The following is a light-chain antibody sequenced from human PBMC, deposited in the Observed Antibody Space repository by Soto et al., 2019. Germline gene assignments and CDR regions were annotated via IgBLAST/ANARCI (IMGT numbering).Light chain of an antibody. CDR1: QSVSSSY. Sequence: EIVLTQSPGTLSLSPGERATLSCRASQSVSSSYLAWYQQKPGQAPRLLIYGASSRATGIPDRFSGSGSGTDFILTISRLQSVPFAVYLCLQFGSSPPYTFGQGTNLEIK. CDR2: GAS. CDR3: LQFGSSPPYT. J-gene: IGKJ2*01. V-gene: IGKV3-20*01.